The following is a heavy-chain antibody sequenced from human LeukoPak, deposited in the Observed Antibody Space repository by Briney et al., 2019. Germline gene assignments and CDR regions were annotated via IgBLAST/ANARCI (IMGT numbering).Heavy chain of an antibody. D-gene: IGHD6-19*01. J-gene: IGHJ4*02. CDR2: INVVNGNT. V-gene: IGHV1-3*03. CDR1: GYTFISYA. CDR3: ARERSGWYYDY. Sequence: GASVKVSCKASGYTFISYAMHWVRQAPGQRLEWMGWINVVNGNTKYSQEFQGRVTITRDTSAGTAYMELSSLRSEDMAVYYCARERSGWYYDYWGQGTLVTVSS.